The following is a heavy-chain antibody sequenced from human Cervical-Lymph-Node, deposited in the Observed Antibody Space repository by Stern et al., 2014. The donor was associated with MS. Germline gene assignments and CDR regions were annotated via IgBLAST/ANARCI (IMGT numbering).Heavy chain of an antibody. Sequence: EMQLVESGGGLVKPGGSLRLSCAASGFTFRSYSMNLVRQAPGTGLEWVSSISSSSSYIDYADSVKGRFTISRDNAKNSLYLQMNSLRAEDTAVYYCARDYHYYDSSGYYDDAFDIWGQGTMVTVSS. CDR3: ARDYHYYDSSGYYDDAFDI. V-gene: IGHV3-21*01. J-gene: IGHJ3*02. D-gene: IGHD3-22*01. CDR2: ISSSSSYI. CDR1: GFTFRSYS.